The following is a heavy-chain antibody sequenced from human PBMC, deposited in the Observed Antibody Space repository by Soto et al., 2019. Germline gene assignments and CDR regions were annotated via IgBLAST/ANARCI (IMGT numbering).Heavy chain of an antibody. CDR1: GYTFTSYG. D-gene: IGHD5-12*01. J-gene: IGHJ3*02. V-gene: IGHV1-18*01. Sequence: ASVKVSCKASGYTFTSYGISWVRQAPGQGLEWMGWISAYNGNTNYAQKIQGRVTMTTDTSTSTAYMELRSLRSDDTAVYYCARDSPLEYSGYDYPVNAFDIWGQGTMVT. CDR3: ARDSPLEYSGYDYPVNAFDI. CDR2: ISAYNGNT.